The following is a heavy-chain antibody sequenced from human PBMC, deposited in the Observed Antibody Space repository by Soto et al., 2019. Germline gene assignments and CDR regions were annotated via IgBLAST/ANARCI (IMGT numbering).Heavy chain of an antibody. V-gene: IGHV1-45*02. CDR3: ASGGAGSGPFTWELPDH. CDR2: ITPFNGDV. D-gene: IGHD1-26*01. J-gene: IGHJ4*02. Sequence: QMQLVQSGAEVKKPGSSVTVSCKALRNTFTYRYLHWVRQAPGQALEWMGWITPFNGDVHYAQKFQERVTITRDRSINTAYMRMSSLRSEDTAMYYCASGGAGSGPFTWELPDHWGQGTLVTVSS. CDR1: RNTFTYRY.